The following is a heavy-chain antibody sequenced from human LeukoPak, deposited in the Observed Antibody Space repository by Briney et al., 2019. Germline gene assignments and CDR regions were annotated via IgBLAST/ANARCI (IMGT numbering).Heavy chain of an antibody. CDR3: ARDLRFYSSSWYERGY. D-gene: IGHD6-13*01. J-gene: IGHJ4*02. CDR2: KQDGSEK. Sequence: KQDGSEKYYVDSVKGRFTISRDNAKNSLYLQMNSLRAEDTAVYYCARDLRFYSSSWYERGYWGQGTLVTVSS. V-gene: IGHV3-7*01.